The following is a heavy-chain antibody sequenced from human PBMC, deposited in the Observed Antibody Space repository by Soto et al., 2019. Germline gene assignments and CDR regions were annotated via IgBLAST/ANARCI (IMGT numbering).Heavy chain of an antibody. Sequence: SETLSLTCTVSGASVRYYNWNWIRQPPGRGLEWIGFIHHTGSNTYSPSLRSRVTMSVDTSRNQFSLMMTSVTAADTAVYYCAKWGYPAMQAFDIWGQGTMVTVSS. CDR2: IHHTGSN. CDR3: AKWGYPAMQAFDI. CDR1: GASVRYYN. J-gene: IGHJ3*02. V-gene: IGHV4-59*02. D-gene: IGHD3-16*02.